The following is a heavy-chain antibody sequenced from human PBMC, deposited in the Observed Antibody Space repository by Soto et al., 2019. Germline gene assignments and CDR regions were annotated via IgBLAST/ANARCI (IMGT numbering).Heavy chain of an antibody. CDR3: ARLTTGTTFLTYYYGMDV. J-gene: IGHJ6*02. CDR2: IDPSDSYT. CDR1: GYSFTSYW. Sequence: GESLKISCKGSGYSFTSYWISWVRQMPGKGLEWMGRIDPSDSYTNYSPSFQGHVTISADKSISTAYLQWSSLKASDTAMYYCARLTTGTTFLTYYYGMDVWGQGTTVTVSS. V-gene: IGHV5-10-1*01. D-gene: IGHD1-1*01.